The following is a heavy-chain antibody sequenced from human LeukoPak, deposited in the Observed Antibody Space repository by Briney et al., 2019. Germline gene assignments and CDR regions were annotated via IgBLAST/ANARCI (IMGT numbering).Heavy chain of an antibody. Sequence: GASVKVSCKXSGYTFTSDDINWVRQATGQGLEWMGWMNPNSGNTGYAQKFQGRVTMTRNTSISTAYMELSSLRSEDTAVYYCARDNGAYYYDSSGYTNWFDPWGQGTLVTVSS. CDR2: MNPNSGNT. CDR1: GYTFTSDD. J-gene: IGHJ5*02. V-gene: IGHV1-8*01. CDR3: ARDNGAYYYDSSGYTNWFDP. D-gene: IGHD3-22*01.